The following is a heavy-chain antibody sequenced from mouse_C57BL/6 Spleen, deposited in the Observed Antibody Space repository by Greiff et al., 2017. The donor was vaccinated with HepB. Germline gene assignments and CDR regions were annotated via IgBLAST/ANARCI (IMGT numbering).Heavy chain of an antibody. V-gene: IGHV1-61*01. J-gene: IGHJ3*01. CDR1: GYTFTSYW. CDR2: IYPSDSET. Sequence: QVQLQQPGAELVRPGSSVKLSCKASGYTFTSYWMDWVKQRPGQGLEWIGNIYPSDSETHYNQKFKDKATLTVDKSSSTAYMQLSSLTSEDSAVYYCARSSYGSSFAWFAYWGQGTLVTVSA. D-gene: IGHD1-1*01. CDR3: ARSSYGSSFAWFAY.